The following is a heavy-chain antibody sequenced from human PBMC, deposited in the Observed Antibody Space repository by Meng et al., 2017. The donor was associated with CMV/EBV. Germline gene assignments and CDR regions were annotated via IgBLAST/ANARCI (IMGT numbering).Heavy chain of an antibody. Sequence: GESLKISCAASGFTFSSYWMSWVRQAPGKGLEWVANIKQDGSEKYYVDSVKGRFTISRDNAKNSLYLQMNSLRAEDTAVYYYARGIGYCSSTSCDRYAFDIWGQGTMVTVSS. CDR3: ARGIGYCSSTSCDRYAFDI. CDR2: IKQDGSEK. J-gene: IGHJ3*02. V-gene: IGHV3-7*01. D-gene: IGHD2-2*01. CDR1: GFTFSSYW.